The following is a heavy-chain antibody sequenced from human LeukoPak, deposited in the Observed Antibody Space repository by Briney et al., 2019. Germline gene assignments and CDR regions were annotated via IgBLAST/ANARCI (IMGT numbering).Heavy chain of an antibody. CDR1: GLTFSGYE. J-gene: IGHJ4*02. V-gene: IGHV3-48*03. CDR3: ARVNCGGVCYSKTAFDY. CDR2: ISSGGRTR. D-gene: IGHD2-21*02. Sequence: GGSLRLSCAASGLTFSGYELSWVRQAPGKGLEWVSYISSGGRTRQYADSVKGRFTISKDNAKNSLYLQMNSLRAEDTAVYYCARVNCGGVCYSKTAFDYWGQGTLVTVSS.